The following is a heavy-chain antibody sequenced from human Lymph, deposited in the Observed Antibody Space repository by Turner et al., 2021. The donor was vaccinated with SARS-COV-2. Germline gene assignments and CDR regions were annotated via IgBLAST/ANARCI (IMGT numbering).Heavy chain of an antibody. CDR3: AKDSRFLEWLLFGEFDY. D-gene: IGHD3-3*01. J-gene: IGHJ4*02. CDR1: GFTFSNYG. V-gene: IGHV3-30*18. CDR2: ISYDGSNK. Sequence: QVQLVESGGGVVQPGRSLRLSCAASGFTFSNYGMHWVLQAPGKGLEWVAVISYDGSNKNYAGSVKGRFTISRDNSKNTLNLQMNSLRAEDTAVYYCAKDSRFLEWLLFGEFDYWGQGTLVTVSS.